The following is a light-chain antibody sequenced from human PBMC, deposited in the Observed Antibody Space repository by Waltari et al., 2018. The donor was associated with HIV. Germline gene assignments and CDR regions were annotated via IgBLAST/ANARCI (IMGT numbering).Light chain of an antibody. J-gene: IGLJ3*02. Sequence: QSALTQPASVSGSPGPSITISCTGSDVGSYNLFSWYQQHPGKAPKLMIYEVNKRPSGVSNRFSGSKSGNTASLTISGLQAEDEGYYYCCSYAGSTFWVFGGGTKLTVL. CDR3: CSYAGSTFWV. V-gene: IGLV2-23*02. CDR2: EVN. CDR1: DVGSYNL.